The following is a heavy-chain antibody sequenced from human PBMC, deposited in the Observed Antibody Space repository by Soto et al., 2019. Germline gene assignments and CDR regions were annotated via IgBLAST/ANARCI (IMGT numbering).Heavy chain of an antibody. D-gene: IGHD6-19*01. CDR1: GFTFSSYS. CDR3: AKEPNSGRDWAINWFDP. CDR2: ISYDGSNK. V-gene: IGHV3-30*18. Sequence: GGSLRLSCAASGFTFSSYSMHWVRQAPGKGLEWVAVISYDGSNKYYADSVKGRFTISRDNSKNTLYLQMSSLRAEDTAVYYCAKEPNSGRDWAINWFDPWGQGTLVTVSS. J-gene: IGHJ5*02.